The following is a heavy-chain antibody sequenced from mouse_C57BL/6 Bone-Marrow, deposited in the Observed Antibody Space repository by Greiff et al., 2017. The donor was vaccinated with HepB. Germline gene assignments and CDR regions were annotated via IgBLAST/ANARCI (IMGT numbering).Heavy chain of an antibody. CDR3: ARAPLLTVDY. J-gene: IGHJ4*01. V-gene: IGHV5-4*03. Sequence: DVKLVESGGGLVKPGGSLKLSCAASGFTFSSYAMSWVRQTPEKRLEWVATISDGGSYTYYPDNVKGRFTISRDNAKNNLYLQMSHLKSEDTAMYYCARAPLLTVDYWGQGTSVTVSS. CDR1: GFTFSSYA. CDR2: ISDGGSYT. D-gene: IGHD2-10*01.